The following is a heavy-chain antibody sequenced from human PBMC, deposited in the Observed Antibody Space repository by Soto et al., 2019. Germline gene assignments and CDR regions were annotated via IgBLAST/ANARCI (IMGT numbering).Heavy chain of an antibody. CDR2: IYWDDDK. V-gene: IGHV2-5*02. CDR1: GFSLSTSGVG. D-gene: IGHD5-18*01. J-gene: IGHJ6*03. Sequence: QITLKESGPTLVKPTQTLTLTCTFSGFSLSTSGVGVGWIRQPPGKALEWLALIYWDDDKRYSPSLKSRLTTTKDTSKNQVVLKMTNMDPVDTATYYCAHRHGTAMVNDSDYYYYYYMDVWGKGTTVTVSS. CDR3: AHRHGTAMVNDSDYYYYYYMDV.